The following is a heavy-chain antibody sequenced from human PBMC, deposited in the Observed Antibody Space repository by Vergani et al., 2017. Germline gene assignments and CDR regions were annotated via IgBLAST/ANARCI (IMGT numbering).Heavy chain of an antibody. D-gene: IGHD1-7*01. Sequence: QITLKESGPTLVKPQQTLTLTCTFSGFSLNTRGVSVAWIRQPPGKALDWLALIYWNDAQHYSPSLNNRVTITKDTSKNQVVLTMTNMDYVDTGAYYCVYRKTEGGTTGXFYPFYDYYFLDFWVKGTTVTVSS. J-gene: IGHJ6*03. CDR3: VYRKTEGGTTGXFYPFYDYYFLDF. V-gene: IGHV2-5*04. CDR2: IYWNDAQ. CDR1: GFSLNTRGVS.